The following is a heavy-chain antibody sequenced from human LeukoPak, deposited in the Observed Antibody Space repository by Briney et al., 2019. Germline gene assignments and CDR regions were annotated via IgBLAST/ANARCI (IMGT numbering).Heavy chain of an antibody. CDR1: GYSFASHY. CDR2: INPSGSST. Sequence: ASVKVSCKASGYSFASHYMHWVRQAPGQGLEWMGLINPSGSSTLYAQKFQGRVTMTRDMSTTTDYMELSSLRSEDTAVYYCARDNSVGDIAWWFDPWGQGTLVTVSS. D-gene: IGHD3-16*02. V-gene: IGHV1-46*01. CDR3: ARDNSVGDIAWWFDP. J-gene: IGHJ5*02.